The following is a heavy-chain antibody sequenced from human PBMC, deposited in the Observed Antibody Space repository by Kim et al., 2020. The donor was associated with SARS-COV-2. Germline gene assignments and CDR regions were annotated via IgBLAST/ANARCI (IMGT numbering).Heavy chain of an antibody. CDR3: AKDDLHRVTTSFRLDV. CDR1: GFTFDDYA. Sequence: GGSLRLSCAASGFTFDDYAMHWVRQAPGKGLEWVSGISWDSGSIGYADSVKGRFTISRDNAKNSLYLQMNSLRAEDTALYYCAKDDLHRVTTSFRLDVWG. V-gene: IGHV3-9*01. CDR2: ISWDSGSI. D-gene: IGHD4-17*01. J-gene: IGHJ6*01.